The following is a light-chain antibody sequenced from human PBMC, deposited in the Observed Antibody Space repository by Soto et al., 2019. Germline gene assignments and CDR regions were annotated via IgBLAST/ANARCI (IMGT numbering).Light chain of an antibody. CDR2: DAS. Sequence: EIVLTQSPATLSLSPGERATLSCRASQSVSSYLAWYQQQPGQAPRLLIYDASNRATGLPPRFGGSGSGTDFTLPISSLEPEDFAVYYCQQRSNWPPLTFGPGTKVDIK. CDR3: QQRSNWPPLT. J-gene: IGKJ3*01. V-gene: IGKV3-11*01. CDR1: QSVSSY.